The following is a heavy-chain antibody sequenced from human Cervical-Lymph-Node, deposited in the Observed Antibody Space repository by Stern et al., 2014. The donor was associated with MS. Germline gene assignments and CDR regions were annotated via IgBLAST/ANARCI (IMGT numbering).Heavy chain of an antibody. Sequence: VQLVESGAEVRKPGSSVKVSCKASGGALNTYAIHWVRLAPGHGLEWMGGFIPVFGTPVYAQKFKGRVTIAADESTSTDYMELSSLRSDDTAVYYCTRGASSAAWYRHAVDVWGQGTTVTVSS. CDR3: TRGASSAAWYRHAVDV. J-gene: IGHJ6*02. CDR1: GGALNTYA. CDR2: FIPVFGTP. D-gene: IGHD1-26*01. V-gene: IGHV1-69*01.